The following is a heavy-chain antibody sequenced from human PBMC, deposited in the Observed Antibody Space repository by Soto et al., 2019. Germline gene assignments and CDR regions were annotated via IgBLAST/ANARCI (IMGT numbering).Heavy chain of an antibody. V-gene: IGHV3-23*01. CDR1: GFTFSSYA. D-gene: IGHD4-17*01. J-gene: IGHJ4*02. CDR2: IITSDGRT. Sequence: EVQLLESGGGLVQPGGSLRLSCAASGFTFSSYAMSWVGQAPGKGLEWVSIITSDGRTYYADSVKGRFTISRDNSKNTVYLQMNSLRAEDTAVYYCAKDYSTVTTDPLSVVLFDYWGQGALVTVSS. CDR3: AKDYSTVTTDPLSVVLFDY.